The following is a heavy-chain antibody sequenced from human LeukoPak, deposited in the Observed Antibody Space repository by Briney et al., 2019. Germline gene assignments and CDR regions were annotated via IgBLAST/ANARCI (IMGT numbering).Heavy chain of an antibody. D-gene: IGHD3-22*01. Sequence: ASVKVSCKASGYTFTGYYMHWVRQAPGQGLEWMGWINPNSGGTNYAQKFQGRVTMTRDTSISTAYMELSRLRSDDTAVYYCARGMGITMIVVALEYFQHWGQGTLVTVSS. CDR1: GYTFTGYY. J-gene: IGHJ1*01. CDR2: INPNSGGT. V-gene: IGHV1-2*02. CDR3: ARGMGITMIVVALEYFQH.